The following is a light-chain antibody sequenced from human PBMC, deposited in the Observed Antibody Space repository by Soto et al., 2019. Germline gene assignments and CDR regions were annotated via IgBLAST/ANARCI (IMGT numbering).Light chain of an antibody. CDR3: QQRHMWPIT. V-gene: IGKV3D-20*02. CDR2: GAS. J-gene: IGKJ5*01. Sequence: EIVLTQSPGTLSLSTGERATLSCRASQSVSTTYLAWYQQKPGQAPRLLIYGASRRATGIPDRFSGSGSGTDFTLTISRLEPEDSAVYYCQQRHMWPITFGQGTRLEIK. CDR1: QSVSTTY.